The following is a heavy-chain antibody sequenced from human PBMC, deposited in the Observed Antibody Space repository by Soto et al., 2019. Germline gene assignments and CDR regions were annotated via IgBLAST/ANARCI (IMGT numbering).Heavy chain of an antibody. CDR2: IDPSDSYT. V-gene: IGHV5-10-1*01. CDR1: GYTFTTYW. CDR3: ACPRQDYGGRAYDY. D-gene: IGHD2-21*01. J-gene: IGHJ4*02. Sequence: PGESLKISCQGSGYTFTTYWITWVRQMPGRGLEWMGRIDPSDSYTNYSPSFQGHVTISADKSTNTAYLEWRSLKASDSAIYYCACPRQDYGGRAYDYWGQGTLVTVSS.